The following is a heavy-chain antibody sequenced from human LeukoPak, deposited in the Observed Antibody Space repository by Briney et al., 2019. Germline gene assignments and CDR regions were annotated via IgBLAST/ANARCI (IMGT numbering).Heavy chain of an antibody. CDR3: ARVGRDSKYGYFDF. Sequence: GASVKVSCKASGGTFSSYAISWVRQAPGQGLEWMGGIIPIFGTANYAQKFQGRVTITADESTSTAYMELSSLRSEDTAVYYCARVGRDSKYGYFDFWGQGTLVTVSS. V-gene: IGHV1-69*13. D-gene: IGHD4-11*01. CDR1: GGTFSSYA. CDR2: IIPIFGTA. J-gene: IGHJ4*02.